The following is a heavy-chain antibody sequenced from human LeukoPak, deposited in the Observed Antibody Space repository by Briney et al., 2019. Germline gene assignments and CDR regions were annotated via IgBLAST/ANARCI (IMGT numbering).Heavy chain of an antibody. V-gene: IGHV1-8*03. CDR1: GYTFSNYD. CDR3: ARDYDSSGPFDY. J-gene: IGHJ4*02. Sequence: ASVKVSCKASGYTFSNYDINWVRQAPGQGLEWMGWMNPNSGNTGSAQKFQGRVTITADKSTSTAYMELSSLRSEDTAVYYCARDYDSSGPFDYWGQGTLVTVSS. D-gene: IGHD3-22*01. CDR2: MNPNSGNT.